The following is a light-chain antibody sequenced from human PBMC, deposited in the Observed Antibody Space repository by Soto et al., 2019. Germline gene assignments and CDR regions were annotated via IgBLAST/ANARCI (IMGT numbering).Light chain of an antibody. Sequence: IVLTQSPATLSLSPGERATLSCRASQSVSSNYLAWYQQKPGQAPRLLIYDASTRATGIPSRFSGSGSGTEFTLTISSLKSEDFAVYYCQQYDNWPRTFGQGTKVDIK. CDR3: QQYDNWPRT. V-gene: IGKV3-15*01. J-gene: IGKJ1*01. CDR2: DAS. CDR1: QSVSSN.